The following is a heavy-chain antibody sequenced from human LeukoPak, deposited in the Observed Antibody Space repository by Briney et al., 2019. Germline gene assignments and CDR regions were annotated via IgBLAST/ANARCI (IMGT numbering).Heavy chain of an antibody. CDR3: TRVGSYCTSTSCFDY. CDR1: GYTFTNYG. CDR2: ISAYNGNT. Sequence: ASVKVSCKASGYTFTNYGISWVRQAPGQGLEWMGWISAYNGNTDYPQKVQGRVTMTADTSTSAAYMELRSLTSDDTAVYYCTRVGSYCTSTSCFDYWGQGTLVTAPS. D-gene: IGHD2-2*01. V-gene: IGHV1-18*01. J-gene: IGHJ4*02.